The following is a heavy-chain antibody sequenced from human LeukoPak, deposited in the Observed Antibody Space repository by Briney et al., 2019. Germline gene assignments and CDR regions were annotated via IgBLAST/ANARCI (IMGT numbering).Heavy chain of an antibody. CDR2: IYYSGST. V-gene: IGHV4-59*01. D-gene: IGHD2-15*01. CDR3: ARGCSGGSCFDY. CDR1: GGSISSYY. Sequence: SETLSLTCTVSGGSISSYYWSWIRQPPGKGLEWIGYIYYSGSTNYNPSLKSRVTISVDTSKNQFSLKLSSVTAADTAVYYYARGCSGGSCFDYWGQGTLVTVSS. J-gene: IGHJ4*02.